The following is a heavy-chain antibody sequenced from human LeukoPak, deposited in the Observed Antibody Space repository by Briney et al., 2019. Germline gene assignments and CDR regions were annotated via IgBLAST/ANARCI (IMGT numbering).Heavy chain of an antibody. V-gene: IGHV3-21*01. CDR3: ARGSSSGWYDY. Sequence: GGSLRLSCAASGFTFSSYSMNWVRQAPGKGLEWVSSSSSSSSYIYYADSVKGRFTISRDNAKNSLYLQMNSLRAEDTAVYYCARGSSSGWYDYWGQGTLVTVSS. CDR2: SSSSSSYI. J-gene: IGHJ4*02. D-gene: IGHD6-19*01. CDR1: GFTFSSYS.